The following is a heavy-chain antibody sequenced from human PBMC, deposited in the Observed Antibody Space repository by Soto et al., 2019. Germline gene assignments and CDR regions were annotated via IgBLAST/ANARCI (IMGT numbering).Heavy chain of an antibody. J-gene: IGHJ6*02. V-gene: IGHV1-46*01. Sequence: QVQLVQSGAEVKKPGASVKVYCKASGYTFASYYMHWVRQAPGQGLEWMGIINPSSGRTSYPQKFQGRVTMTGDTSTSRVYMELSSLRSEDTAVYYCARAVGINHYYYYGMDAWGQGTTVTVSS. CDR2: INPSSGRT. CDR3: ARAVGINHYYYYGMDA. CDR1: GYTFASYY. D-gene: IGHD1-26*01.